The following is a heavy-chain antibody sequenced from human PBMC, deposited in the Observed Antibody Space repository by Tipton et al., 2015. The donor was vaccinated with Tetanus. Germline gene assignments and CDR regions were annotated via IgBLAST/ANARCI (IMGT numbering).Heavy chain of an antibody. J-gene: IGHJ4*02. Sequence: TLSLTCAVYGGSFSGYYWSWIRQPPGKGLEWIGEINHSGSTNYNPSLKSRVTISVDTSKNQFSLKLSSVTAADTAVYYCARHTLGYSSSSFFDYWGQGTLVTVSS. V-gene: IGHV4-34*01. CDR2: INHSGST. D-gene: IGHD6-6*01. CDR1: GGSFSGYY. CDR3: ARHTLGYSSSSFFDY.